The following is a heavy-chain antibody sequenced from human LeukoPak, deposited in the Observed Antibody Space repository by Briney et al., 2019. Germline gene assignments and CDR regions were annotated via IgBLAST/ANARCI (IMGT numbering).Heavy chain of an antibody. V-gene: IGHV4-59*08. D-gene: IGHD4-17*01. J-gene: IGHJ4*02. CDR2: IYYSGST. Sequence: PSETLSLTCAVYGGSFSGYYWSWIRQPPGKGLEWIGYIYYSGSTNYNPSLKSRVTISVDTSKNQFSLKLSSVTAADTAVYYCARGGSYDYGDWDYWGQGTLVTVSS. CDR3: ARGGSYDYGDWDY. CDR1: GGSFSGYY.